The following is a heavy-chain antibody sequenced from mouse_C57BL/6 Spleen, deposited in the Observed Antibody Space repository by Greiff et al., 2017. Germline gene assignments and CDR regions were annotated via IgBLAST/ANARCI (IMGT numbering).Heavy chain of an antibody. Sequence: EVKLMESGGGLVQPGGSLKLSCAASGFTFSDYYMYWVRQTPEKRLEWVAYISNGGGSTYYPDTVKGRFTISRDNAKNTLYLQMSRLKSEDTAMYYCARRWFAYWCQGTLVTVSA. CDR2: ISNGGGST. CDR3: ARRWFAY. V-gene: IGHV5-12*01. J-gene: IGHJ3*01. CDR1: GFTFSDYY.